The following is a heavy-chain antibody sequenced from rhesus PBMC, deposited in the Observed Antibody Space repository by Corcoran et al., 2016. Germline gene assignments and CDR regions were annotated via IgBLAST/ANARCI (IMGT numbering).Heavy chain of an antibody. CDR2: IYGSGGST. Sequence: QVQLQESGPGLVKPSETLSLTCAVSEGSISDSYYWSWIRQPPGKGLEGIGYIYGSGGSTYYNPSLKSRVTISTDTSKNQFSLKLSSVTAADTAVYYCARDRKGITRMITGYQDYGLDSWGQGVVVTVSS. V-gene: IGHV4-106*01. CDR3: ARDRKGITRMITGYQDYGLDS. CDR1: EGSISDSYY. J-gene: IGHJ6*01. D-gene: IGHD3-9*01.